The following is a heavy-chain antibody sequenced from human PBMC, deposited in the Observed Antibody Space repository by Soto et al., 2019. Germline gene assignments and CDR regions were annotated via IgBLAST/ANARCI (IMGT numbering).Heavy chain of an antibody. CDR2: INHIGSS. CDR1: GGPFRGYY. CDR3: ARGRGFMSRNALDL. V-gene: IGHV4-34*01. J-gene: IGHJ3*01. Sequence: QLQLQRRGAGLLRPSETLSLTCVVSGGPFRGYYWSWIRQSPGKGLEWIGEINHIGSSNSNPSLKSRVTISVDMSKTQFSMNLTSVTAADAAVYYCARGRGFMSRNALDLWGQGTRVIVSS. D-gene: IGHD2-2*01.